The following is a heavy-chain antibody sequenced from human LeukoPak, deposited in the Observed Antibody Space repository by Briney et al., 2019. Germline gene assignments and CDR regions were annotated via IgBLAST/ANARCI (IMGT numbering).Heavy chain of an antibody. J-gene: IGHJ4*02. CDR3: ARDSRYADQLLFDY. CDR2: ISAYNGNT. D-gene: IGHD2-2*01. V-gene: IGHV1-18*01. CDR1: GYTFTSYG. Sequence: ASVKVSCKASGYTFTSYGISWVRQAPGQGLEWMGWISAYNGNTNYAQKLQGRVTMTTDTSTSTAYMELRSLRSDDTAVYYCARDSRYADQLLFDYWGQGTLVTVSS.